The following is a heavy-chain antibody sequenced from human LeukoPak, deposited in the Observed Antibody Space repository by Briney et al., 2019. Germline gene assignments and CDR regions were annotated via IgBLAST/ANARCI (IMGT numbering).Heavy chain of an antibody. CDR3: ASGVGATDAFDI. CDR2: IYYSGST. V-gene: IGHV4-39*01. D-gene: IGHD1-26*01. CDR1: GVSISSSSYY. Sequence: SETLSLTCTVSGVSISSSSYYWGWIRQPPGKGLEWIGSIYYSGSTYYNPSLKSRVTISVDTSKNQFSLKLSSVTAADTAVYYCASGVGATDAFDIWGQGTMVTVSS. J-gene: IGHJ3*02.